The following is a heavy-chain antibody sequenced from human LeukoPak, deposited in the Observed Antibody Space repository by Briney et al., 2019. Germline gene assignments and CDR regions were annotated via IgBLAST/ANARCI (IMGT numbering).Heavy chain of an antibody. J-gene: IGHJ4*02. Sequence: GGSLRLSCAASGFTFSSYSMNWVRQAPGKGLEWVSYISSSGSTIYYADSVKGRFTVSRDDSKNTLYLQMNSLRGDDTAVYYCAKDGTSYYYIYYWGQGTLVTVSS. D-gene: IGHD2/OR15-2a*01. CDR3: AKDGTSYYYIYY. V-gene: IGHV3-48*01. CDR1: GFTFSSYS. CDR2: ISSSGSTI.